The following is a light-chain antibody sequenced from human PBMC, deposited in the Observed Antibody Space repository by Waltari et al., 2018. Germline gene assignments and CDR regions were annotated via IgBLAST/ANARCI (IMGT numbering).Light chain of an antibody. CDR1: QKISSSY. J-gene: IGKJ1*01. CDR3: QQYGSSPLT. V-gene: IGKV3-20*01. Sequence: EIVLTQSPGTLSLSPGERGTLSCRASQKISSSYLAWYQQNSGQAPRLLIFGASSRATGIPDRFSGSGSGTDFTLTISRLEPEDFAVYYCQQYGSSPLTFGQGTKVEIK. CDR2: GAS.